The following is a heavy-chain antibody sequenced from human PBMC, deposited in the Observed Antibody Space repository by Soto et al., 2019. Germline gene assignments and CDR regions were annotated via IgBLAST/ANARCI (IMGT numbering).Heavy chain of an antibody. CDR3: ARRRYCISTSCYEGVVDV. CDR1: GFTFSDYY. D-gene: IGHD2-2*01. J-gene: IGHJ6*04. CDR2: ISTSGSAI. Sequence: QVQLVESGGASVKPGGSLRLSCEASGFTFSDYYMSWIRQAPGKGLEWLSYISTSGSAIYYADSVQGRFTISRDSAKNSLYLQRNSLRAEDTAVYYCARRRYCISTSCYEGVVDVWGKGTTVTVSS. V-gene: IGHV3-11*01.